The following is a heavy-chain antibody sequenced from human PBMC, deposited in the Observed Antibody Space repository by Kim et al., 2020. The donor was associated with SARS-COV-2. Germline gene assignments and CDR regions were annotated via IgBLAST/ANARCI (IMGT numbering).Heavy chain of an antibody. D-gene: IGHD6-13*01. J-gene: IGHJ5*02. CDR3: ARVSSGSSSRYWFDP. V-gene: IGHV3-11*05. Sequence: ADSVKGRFTISREHAKNSLYLQMNSLRAEDTAVYYCARVSSGSSSRYWFDPWGQGTPVTVSS.